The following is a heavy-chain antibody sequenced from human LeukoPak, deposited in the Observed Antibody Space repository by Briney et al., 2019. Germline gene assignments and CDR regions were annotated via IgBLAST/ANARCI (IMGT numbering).Heavy chain of an antibody. CDR2: IKQDGSEK. CDR1: GFTFSSYA. D-gene: IGHD4-17*01. Sequence: GGSLRLSCAASGFTFSSYAMSWVRQAPGKGLEWVANIKQDGSEKYYVDSVKGRFTISRDNAKNSLYLQMNSLRAKDTAVYYCARENYGPDAFDIWGQGTMVTVSS. V-gene: IGHV3-7*01. J-gene: IGHJ3*02. CDR3: ARENYGPDAFDI.